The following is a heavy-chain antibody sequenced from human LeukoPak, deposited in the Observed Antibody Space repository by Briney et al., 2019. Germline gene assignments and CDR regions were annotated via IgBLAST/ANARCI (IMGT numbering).Heavy chain of an antibody. Sequence: GGSLRLSCAASGFPFSSYWMSWVRQAPGKGLEWVANIKQDGSDKYYVDSVKGRFTISRDNAKNSLYLQLNSLRADDTAVYYCARLTGTPGFDYWGREPWSPSPQ. D-gene: IGHD1-1*01. CDR1: GFPFSSYW. J-gene: IGHJ4*02. V-gene: IGHV3-7*01. CDR2: IKQDGSDK. CDR3: ARLTGTPGFDY.